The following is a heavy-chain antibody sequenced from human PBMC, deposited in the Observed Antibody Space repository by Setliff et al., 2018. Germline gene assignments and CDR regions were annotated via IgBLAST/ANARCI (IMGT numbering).Heavy chain of an antibody. V-gene: IGHV3-48*01. CDR1: GFTFSSHG. J-gene: IGHJ3*02. CDR3: ARSVGAKSDAFDI. Sequence: GGSLRLSCVASGFTFSSHGMTWVRLAPGKGLEWISYISTSSSTIYYADSVKGRFTISRDNAKNSLYLQMNSLRAEDTAVYYCARSVGAKSDAFDIWGQGTMVTVSS. CDR2: ISTSSSTI. D-gene: IGHD1-26*01.